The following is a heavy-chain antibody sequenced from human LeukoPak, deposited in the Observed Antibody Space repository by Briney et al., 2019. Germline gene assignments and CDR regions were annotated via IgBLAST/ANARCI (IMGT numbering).Heavy chain of an antibody. Sequence: SETLSLTCTVSGGSISSYYWSWIRQPPGKGLEWIGYIYYSGSTNYNPSLKSRVTISVDTSKNQFSLKLSSVTAADTAVYYCARGRGNWFDPWGQGTLVTVSS. CDR3: ARGRGNWFDP. V-gene: IGHV4-59*01. D-gene: IGHD5-12*01. J-gene: IGHJ5*02. CDR1: GGSISSYY. CDR2: IYYSGST.